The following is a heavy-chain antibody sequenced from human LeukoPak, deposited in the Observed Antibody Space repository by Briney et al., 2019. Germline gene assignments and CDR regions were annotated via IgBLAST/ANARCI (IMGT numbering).Heavy chain of an antibody. CDR1: GFTFSSYA. CDR2: ISGSGGST. Sequence: GGSLRLSCAASGFTFSSYAMSWVRQAPGKGLEWVSAISGSGGSTYYADSVKGRFTISRDNSKNTLYLQMNSLRADDTAVYYCARVSRYGVAAAGTDYWGQGTLVTVSS. CDR3: ARVSRYGVAAAGTDY. J-gene: IGHJ4*02. D-gene: IGHD6-13*01. V-gene: IGHV3-23*01.